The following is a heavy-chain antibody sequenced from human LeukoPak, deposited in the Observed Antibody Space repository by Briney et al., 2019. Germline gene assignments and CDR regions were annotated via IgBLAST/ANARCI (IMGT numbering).Heavy chain of an antibody. CDR2: MNPNSGNT. D-gene: IGHD4-17*01. CDR1: GYTFTSYD. V-gene: IGHV1-8*01. J-gene: IGHJ2*01. CDR3: ARGYGDYYWSFDL. Sequence: ASVKVSCKASGYTFTSYDINWVRQATGQGLEWMGWMNPNSGNTGYAQKLQDRVTMTTDTSTSTAYMELRSLRSDDTAVYYCARGYGDYYWSFDLWGRGTLVTVSS.